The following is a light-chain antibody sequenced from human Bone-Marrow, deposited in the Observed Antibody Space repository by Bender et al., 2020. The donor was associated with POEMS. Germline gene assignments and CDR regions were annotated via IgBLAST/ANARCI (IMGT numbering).Light chain of an antibody. V-gene: IGLV3-21*02. Sequence: SYVLTQPPSVSVAPGQTANIPCGGDNIGRKNVHWYQQKPGPAPKLVVYDDADRPSGIPERFSGSKSGTSASLAITGLQAEDEGDYYCQSYDNSLGGWVFGGGTKLTVL. J-gene: IGLJ3*02. CDR1: NIGRKN. CDR3: QSYDNSLGGWV. CDR2: DDA.